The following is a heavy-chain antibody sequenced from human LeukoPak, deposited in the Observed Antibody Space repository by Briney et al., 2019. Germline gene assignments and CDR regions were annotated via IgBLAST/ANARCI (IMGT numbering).Heavy chain of an antibody. CDR1: GFTFSSYA. V-gene: IGHV3-23*01. Sequence: GGSLRLSCAASGFTFSSYAMSWVRQAPGRGLEWVSGIASSSSGTYYADSVKGRFTISRDNFKKTLYLQMNSLRAEDTAVYYCAKGLSTSYYSDFDYWGQGTLVTVSS. CDR3: AKGLSTSYYSDFDY. D-gene: IGHD2-2*01. J-gene: IGHJ4*02. CDR2: IASSSSGT.